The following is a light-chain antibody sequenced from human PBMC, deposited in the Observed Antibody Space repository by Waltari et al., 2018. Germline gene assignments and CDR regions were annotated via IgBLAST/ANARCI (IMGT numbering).Light chain of an antibody. CDR3: SSYTRSSTWV. CDR1: SSDVGGYNY. V-gene: IGLV2-14*03. J-gene: IGLJ3*02. CDR2: DVS. Sequence: QSALTQPASVSGSPGQSITISCTGTSSDVGGYNYVSWYQQHPGKAPTLMIYDVSNRPSGVSNRCSGSKCGNTASLTISGLQAEDEADYYCSSYTRSSTWVFGGGTKLTVL.